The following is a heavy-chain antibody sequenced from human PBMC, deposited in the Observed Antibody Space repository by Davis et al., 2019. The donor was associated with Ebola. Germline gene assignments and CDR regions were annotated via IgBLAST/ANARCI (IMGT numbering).Heavy chain of an antibody. CDR2: FSYGDNT. CDR1: GASISSRSYY. J-gene: IGHJ4*02. Sequence: SETLSLTCTVSGASISSRSYYWGWIRQPPGKGLEWVGSFSYGDNTHYYNPSLRSRVTISVDTSRNQFSLKLSSATAADTAVYYCARHGASYGPFDYWGQGTLVTVSS. V-gene: IGHV4-39*01. D-gene: IGHD4-17*01. CDR3: ARHGASYGPFDY.